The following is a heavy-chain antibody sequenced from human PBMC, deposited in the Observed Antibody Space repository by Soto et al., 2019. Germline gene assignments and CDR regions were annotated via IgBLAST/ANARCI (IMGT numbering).Heavy chain of an antibody. CDR3: ARDGKRGLLFEVVQYGMDV. D-gene: IGHD2-15*01. V-gene: IGHV3-11*06. J-gene: IGHJ6*02. CDR2: ISGSSSYT. CDR1: GFTFSDYY. Sequence: GGSLRLSCAASGFTFSDYYMSWIRQAPGKGLEWISDISGSSSYTNYADSVKGRFTISRDDATNSLYLQMSSLRAEDTAVYYCARDGKRGLLFEVVQYGMDVWGQGTTVTVSS.